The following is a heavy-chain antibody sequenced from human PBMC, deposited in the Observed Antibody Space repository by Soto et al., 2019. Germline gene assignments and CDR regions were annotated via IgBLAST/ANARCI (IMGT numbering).Heavy chain of an antibody. V-gene: IGHV4-39*01. CDR3: ARHATRGLVLYYYDGMDV. J-gene: IGHJ6*02. CDR1: GGAISSRSYY. Sequence: TLPHTGTGPGGAISSRSYYWGGTGRPPGKGLEWIGSIYYSGSTYYNPSLKSRVTISVDTSKNQFSLKLSSVTAADTAVYYCARHATRGLVLYYYDGMDVWCQCTTVT. D-gene: IGHD6-19*01. CDR2: IYYSGST.